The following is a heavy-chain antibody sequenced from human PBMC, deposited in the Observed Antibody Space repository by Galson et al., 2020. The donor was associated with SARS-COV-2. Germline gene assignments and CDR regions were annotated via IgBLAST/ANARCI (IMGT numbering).Heavy chain of an antibody. Sequence: SETLSLTCTVSDGSISSRDNYWSWIRQPPGKGLEWIGYVYNTGSTRYNPSLKSRVVISVDMSKNQFSLELSSVTAADTAMYFCARDPTMTTVITHACDIWGQGTMVTV. V-gene: IGHV4-30-4*01. D-gene: IGHD4-4*01. CDR2: VYNTGST. CDR3: ARDPTMTTVITHACDI. J-gene: IGHJ3*02. CDR1: DGSISSRDNY.